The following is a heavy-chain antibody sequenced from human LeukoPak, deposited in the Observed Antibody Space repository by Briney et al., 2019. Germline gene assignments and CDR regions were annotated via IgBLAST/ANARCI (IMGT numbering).Heavy chain of an antibody. CDR2: IKQDGSEK. CDR1: GFTFSSYW. CDR3: AREIRRYFDWFEWEEFWFDP. J-gene: IGHJ5*02. V-gene: IGHV3-7*01. D-gene: IGHD3-9*01. Sequence: GGSLRLSCAASGFTFSSYWMSWVRQAPGKGLEWVANIKQDGSEKYYVDSVKGRFTISRDNAKNSLYLQMNSLRAEDTAVYYCAREIRRYFDWFEWEEFWFDPWGQGTLVTVSS.